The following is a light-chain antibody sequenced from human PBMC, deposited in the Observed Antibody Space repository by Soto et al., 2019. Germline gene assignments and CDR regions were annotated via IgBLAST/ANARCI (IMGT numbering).Light chain of an antibody. Sequence: QSALTQPASVSGSPGQSITISCTGTSTDVGRYKYVSWYQQHPGKVPKLIIYEVSNRPSGVSSRFSGSKSGNTASLTISGLQAEDEAHYFCSSYTASSARVFGGGTQLTVL. CDR1: STDVGRYKY. CDR2: EVS. J-gene: IGLJ7*01. V-gene: IGLV2-14*01. CDR3: SSYTASSARV.